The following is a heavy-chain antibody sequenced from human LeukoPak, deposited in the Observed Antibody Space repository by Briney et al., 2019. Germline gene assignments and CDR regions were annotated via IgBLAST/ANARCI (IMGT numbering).Heavy chain of an antibody. Sequence: GGSLRLSCAASGFTFSSYSMNWVRQAPGKGLEWVSSISSSSSYIYYADSVKGRFTISRDNAKNSLYLQMNSLRAEDTAVYYCARVEWAPPYYYYGMDVWGQGTTVTVSS. D-gene: IGHD1-26*01. CDR3: ARVEWAPPYYYYGMDV. CDR1: GFTFSSYS. V-gene: IGHV3-21*04. CDR2: ISSSSSYI. J-gene: IGHJ6*02.